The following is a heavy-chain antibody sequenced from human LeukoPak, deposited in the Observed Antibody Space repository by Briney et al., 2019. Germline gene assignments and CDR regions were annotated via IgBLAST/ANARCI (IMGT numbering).Heavy chain of an antibody. Sequence: SETLSLTCTVSGGSIKSHFWSWVRQPPGKRLEWIGYIFHSGSTNYNPPLKSRVTISVDTSKNQFSLKLSSVTAADTAVYYCAREVAAAGIVYYFDYWGQGTLVTVSS. V-gene: IGHV4-59*11. J-gene: IGHJ4*02. D-gene: IGHD6-13*01. CDR3: AREVAAAGIVYYFDY. CDR1: GGSIKSHF. CDR2: IFHSGST.